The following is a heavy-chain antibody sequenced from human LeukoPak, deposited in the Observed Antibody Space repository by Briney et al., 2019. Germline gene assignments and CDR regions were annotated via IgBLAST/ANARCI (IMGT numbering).Heavy chain of an antibody. D-gene: IGHD6-13*01. CDR1: GFTFSSYW. J-gene: IGHJ6*03. V-gene: IGHV3-7*04. Sequence: GGSLRLPCAASGFTFSSYWMSWVRQAPGRGLEWVASIQREGSEEHYVGSVKGRFTISRDNAKNSLYLQMNSLRAEDTAVYYCARGGYRYMDVWGKGTTVTVSS. CDR2: IQREGSEE. CDR3: ARGGYRYMDV.